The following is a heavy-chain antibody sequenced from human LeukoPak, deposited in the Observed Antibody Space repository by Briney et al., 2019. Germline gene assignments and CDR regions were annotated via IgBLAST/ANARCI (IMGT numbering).Heavy chain of an antibody. Sequence: SETLSLTCTVSGGSISSGSYYWSWIRQPAGKGLEWIGRIYTSGSTNYNPSLKSRVTISVDTSKNQFSLKLSSVTAADTAVYYCAREDSSSWYWYFQHWGQGTLVTVSS. CDR3: AREDSSSWYWYFQH. J-gene: IGHJ1*01. V-gene: IGHV4-61*02. CDR1: GGSISSGSYY. D-gene: IGHD6-13*01. CDR2: IYTSGST.